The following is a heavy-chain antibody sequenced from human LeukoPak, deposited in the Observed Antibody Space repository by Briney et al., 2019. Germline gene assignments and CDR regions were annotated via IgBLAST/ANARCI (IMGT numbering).Heavy chain of an antibody. V-gene: IGHV4-39*01. D-gene: IGHD6-25*01. CDR1: GGSISSSDFN. CDR3: ARLDKAVKAAHFDY. Sequence: SETLSLTCTVSGGSISSSDFNWGWIRQPPGKGLEWIGVISYSGSTYYNPSLKSRVTISVDTSKSHFSLKLSSVTAADTAIYYCARLDKAVKAAHFDYWGQGTLVTVSS. J-gene: IGHJ4*02. CDR2: ISYSGST.